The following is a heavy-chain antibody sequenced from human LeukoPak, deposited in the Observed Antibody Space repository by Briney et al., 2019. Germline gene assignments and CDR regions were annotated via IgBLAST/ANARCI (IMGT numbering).Heavy chain of an antibody. D-gene: IGHD6-19*01. V-gene: IGHV1-24*01. J-gene: IGHJ4*02. Sequence: ASVKVSCKVSGYTLTELSMHWVRQAPGKGLERMGGFDPEDGETIYAQKFQGRVTMTEDTSTDTAYMELSSLRSEDTAVYYCATDLLRSSGWNSWGQGTLVTVSS. CDR1: GYTLTELS. CDR3: ATDLLRSSGWNS. CDR2: FDPEDGET.